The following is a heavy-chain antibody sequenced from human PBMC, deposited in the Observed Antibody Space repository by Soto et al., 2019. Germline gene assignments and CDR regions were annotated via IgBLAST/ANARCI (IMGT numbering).Heavy chain of an antibody. CDR2: IYYSGST. CDR3: AREPRSSGDLVD. CDR1: GGSFSSGNYY. D-gene: IGHD3-22*01. Sequence: PSETLSLTCTVSGGSFSSGNYYWSWIRQHPGKGLEWIGYIYYSGSTYYNPSLKSRVTISLDTSKNQFSLNLSSVTAPDTAVYYCAREPRSSGDLVDWRQGSLVTVS. J-gene: IGHJ4*02. V-gene: IGHV4-31*03.